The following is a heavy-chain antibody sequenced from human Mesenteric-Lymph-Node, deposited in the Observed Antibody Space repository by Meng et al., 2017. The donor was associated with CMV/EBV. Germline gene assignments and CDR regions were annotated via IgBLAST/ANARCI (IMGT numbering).Heavy chain of an antibody. J-gene: IGHJ4*02. CDR1: GGSFSGYY. CDR2: INHSGST. D-gene: IGHD4-23*01. V-gene: IGHV4-34*01. CDR3: ARHQRWLKSEGGFNY. Sequence: QVQLQQGGAGLCKPSETLSLTCAVYGGSFSGYYWSWIRQPPGKGLEWIGEINHSGSTNYNPSLKSRVTISVDTSKNQFSLKLSSVTAADTAVYYCARHQRWLKSEGGFNYWGQGTLVTVSS.